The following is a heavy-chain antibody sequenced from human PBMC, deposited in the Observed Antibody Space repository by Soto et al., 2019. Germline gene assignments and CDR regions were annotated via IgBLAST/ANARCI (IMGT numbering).Heavy chain of an antibody. J-gene: IGHJ6*02. CDR2: ISGSGGST. Sequence: GGSLRLSCAASGFTFSSYAMSWVRQAPGKGLEWVSAISGSGGSTYYADSVKGRFTISRDNSKNTLYLQMNSLRAEDTAVYYCAKAVQGGSSYYYGSGSYYPQNYYYYGMDVWGQGTTVTVSS. CDR3: AKAVQGGSSYYYGSGSYYPQNYYYYGMDV. D-gene: IGHD3-10*01. CDR1: GFTFSSYA. V-gene: IGHV3-23*01.